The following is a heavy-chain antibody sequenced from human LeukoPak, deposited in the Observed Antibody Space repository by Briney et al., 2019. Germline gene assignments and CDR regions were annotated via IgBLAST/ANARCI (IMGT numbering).Heavy chain of an antibody. CDR1: GGSISSTNW. CDR3: ARGGLLAVAGPLGAFDI. J-gene: IGHJ3*02. CDR2: IYHSGST. D-gene: IGHD6-19*01. Sequence: SGTLSLTCAVSGGSISSTNWWSWVRQPPGKGLEWIGEIYHSGSTNYNPSLKSRVTISVDNSKNQFSLKLSSVTAADTAVYYCARGGLLAVAGPLGAFDIWGQGTMVTVSS. V-gene: IGHV4-4*02.